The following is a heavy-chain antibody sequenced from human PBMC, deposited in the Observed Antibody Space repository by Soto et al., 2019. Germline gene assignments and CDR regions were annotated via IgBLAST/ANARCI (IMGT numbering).Heavy chain of an antibody. D-gene: IGHD1-26*01. V-gene: IGHV1-69*13. CDR2: IIPILGTA. J-gene: IGHJ6*02. CDR3: ASLDSGSYSNYYYYGMDV. Sequence: GASVKVSCKASGGTFSSYAISWVRQAPGQGLEWMGGIIPILGTANYAQKFQGRVTITADESTSTAYMELSSLRSEDTAVYYCASLDSGSYSNYYYYGMDVWGQGTTVTVSS. CDR1: GGTFSSYA.